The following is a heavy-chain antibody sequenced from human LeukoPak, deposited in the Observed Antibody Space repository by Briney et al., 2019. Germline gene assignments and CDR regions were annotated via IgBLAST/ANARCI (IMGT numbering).Heavy chain of an antibody. CDR2: IIPIFGTA. CDR1: GGTFSSYA. Sequence: EASVTVSCKASGGTFSSYAISWVRQAPGQGLEWMGGIIPIFGTANYAQKFQGRVTITADEATSTAYMELSSLRSEDTAVYYCARDLLPGYSYGWLDYWGQGTLVTVSS. J-gene: IGHJ4*02. D-gene: IGHD5-18*01. CDR3: ARDLLPGYSYGWLDY. V-gene: IGHV1-69*13.